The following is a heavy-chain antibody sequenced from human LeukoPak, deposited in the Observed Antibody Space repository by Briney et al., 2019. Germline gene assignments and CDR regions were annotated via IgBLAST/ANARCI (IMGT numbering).Heavy chain of an antibody. CDR1: GGSISSYY. Sequence: SETLSLTCTVSGGSISSYYWSWIRQPPGKGLEWIGYIYYSGSTNYNPSLKSRVTISVDTSKNQFSLKLSSVTAADTAVYYCARVSGLELGPDYYYYMDVWGKGTTVTVSS. CDR3: ARVSGLELGPDYYYYMDV. V-gene: IGHV4-59*01. CDR2: IYYSGST. D-gene: IGHD1-1*01. J-gene: IGHJ6*03.